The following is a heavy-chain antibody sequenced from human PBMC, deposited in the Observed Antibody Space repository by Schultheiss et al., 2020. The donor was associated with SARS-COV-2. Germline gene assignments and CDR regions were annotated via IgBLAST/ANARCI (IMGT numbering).Heavy chain of an antibody. CDR1: GLTFDDDA. J-gene: IGHJ6*03. D-gene: IGHD2-2*01. CDR2: ISGSGGST. V-gene: IGHV3-23*01. CDR3: ARGGTYCSSTSCYLDYYYYYMDV. Sequence: GGSLRLSCAASGLTFDDDAMHWVRQAPGKGLEWVSAISGSGGSTYYADSVKGRFTISRDNSKNTLYLQMNSLRAEDTAVYYCARGGTYCSSTSCYLDYYYYYMDVWGKGTTVTVSS.